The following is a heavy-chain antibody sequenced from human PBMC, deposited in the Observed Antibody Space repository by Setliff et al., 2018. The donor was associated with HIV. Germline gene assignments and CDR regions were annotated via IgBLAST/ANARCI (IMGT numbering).Heavy chain of an antibody. V-gene: IGHV1-18*01. Sequence: ASVKVSCKASGYTFNSYSMSWVRQAPGQGLEWMGWISAYSGNTNYAQKFQGRVTMTTDTSTSTAYMEVRSLRSEDTAVYYCASPRLDWSFSHFDYWGQGTPVTVSS. CDR2: ISAYSGNT. CDR1: GYTFNSYS. J-gene: IGHJ4*02. D-gene: IGHD3-9*01. CDR3: ASPRLDWSFSHFDY.